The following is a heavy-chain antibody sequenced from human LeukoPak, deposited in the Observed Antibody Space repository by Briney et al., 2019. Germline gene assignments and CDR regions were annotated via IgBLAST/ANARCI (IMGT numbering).Heavy chain of an antibody. CDR2: ISRDDDK. V-gene: IGHV2-5*02. CDR3: AHTGSAHGDDWFDP. D-gene: IGHD7-27*01. J-gene: IGHJ5*02. CDR1: GFSLNTRGVG. Sequence: SGPTLVKPTETLTLTCTFSGFSLNTRGVGVGWIRQAPGKALEWLALISRDDDKRYRPSLKSRLTITKDTSKNQVALTLANLDPVDTATYYCAHTGSAHGDDWFDPWGQGTLVLVSS.